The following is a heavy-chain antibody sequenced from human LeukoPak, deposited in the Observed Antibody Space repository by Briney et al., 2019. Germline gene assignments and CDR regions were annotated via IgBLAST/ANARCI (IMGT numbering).Heavy chain of an antibody. CDR2: ISSSSSYI. J-gene: IGHJ4*02. CDR3: ARDGVVTSFDY. D-gene: IGHD3-3*01. CDR1: GFTFSSYS. Sequence: GGSLRLSCAASGFTFSSYSMNWVRQAPGKGLEWVSSISSSSSYIYYADSVKGRFTISRGNAKNSLYLQMNSLRVEDTAVYYCARDGVVTSFDYWGQGTLVTVSS. V-gene: IGHV3-21*01.